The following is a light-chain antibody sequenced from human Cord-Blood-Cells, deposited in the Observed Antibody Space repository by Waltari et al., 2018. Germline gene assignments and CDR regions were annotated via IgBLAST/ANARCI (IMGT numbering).Light chain of an antibody. CDR1: SSDVGGYNY. V-gene: IGLV2-14*01. Sequence: QSALTQPASVSGSPGQSITISCTGTSSDVGGYNYVSWYQQHPGKAPKLMVYEVSNRPSGVSDRFAGSKSGHTASLTISALQAEDEADYYCSSYTSSSTYVFGTGTKVTVL. CDR2: EVS. CDR3: SSYTSSSTYV. J-gene: IGLJ1*01.